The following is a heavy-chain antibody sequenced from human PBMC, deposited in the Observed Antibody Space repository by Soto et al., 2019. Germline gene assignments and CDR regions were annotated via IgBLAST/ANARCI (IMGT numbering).Heavy chain of an antibody. D-gene: IGHD2-21*02. CDR1: GFNFSNHW. J-gene: IGHJ5*02. V-gene: IGHV3-74*01. Sequence: VHLVESGGGLVQPGGSLRLSCAASGFNFSNHWMHWVRQRPAEGLVWVSRITSDGKSKAYAESVKGRFAISRDNAKNTLYLQMNGLTAEDTAVYYCARESGDWRLKGFDPWGQGTLVTVSS. CDR2: ITSDGKSK. CDR3: ARESGDWRLKGFDP.